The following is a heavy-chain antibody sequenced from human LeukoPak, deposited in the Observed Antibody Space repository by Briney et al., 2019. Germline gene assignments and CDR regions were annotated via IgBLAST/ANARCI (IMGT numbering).Heavy chain of an antibody. V-gene: IGHV3-11*01. D-gene: IGHD2-8*01. CDR3: ARDGASYCTNGVCYDYYYGMDV. CDR2: ISSSGSTI. CDR1: GFTFSDYY. J-gene: IGHJ6*02. Sequence: GGSLRLSCAASGFTFSDYYMSRIRQAPGKGLEWVSYISSSGSTIYYADSVKGRFTISRDNAKNSLYLQMNSLRAEDTAVYYCARDGASYCTNGVCYDYYYGMDVWGQGTTVTVSS.